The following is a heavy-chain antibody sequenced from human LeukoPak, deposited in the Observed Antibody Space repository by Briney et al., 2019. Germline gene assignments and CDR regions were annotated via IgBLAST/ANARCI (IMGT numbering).Heavy chain of an antibody. CDR1: GFTFSSYS. CDR3: AKDGTPYYYGMDV. Sequence: PGGSLRLSCAASGFTFSSYSMNWVRQAPGKGLEWVSSISSSSSYIYYADSVKGRFTISRDNAKNSLYLQMNSLRAEDTAVYYCAKDGTPYYYGMDVWGQGTTVTVSS. CDR2: ISSSSSYI. J-gene: IGHJ6*02. D-gene: IGHD1-26*01. V-gene: IGHV3-21*01.